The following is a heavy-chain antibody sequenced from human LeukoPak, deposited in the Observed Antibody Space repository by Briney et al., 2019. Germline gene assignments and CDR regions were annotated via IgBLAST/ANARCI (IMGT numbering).Heavy chain of an antibody. V-gene: IGHV1-69*13. CDR2: IIPIFGTA. J-gene: IGHJ6*02. Sequence: SVTVSFTASGGTFSIYAISWVRHAPGQGLEWMGGIIPIFGTANYAQKFQGRVTITADESTSTAYMELSSLRSEDTAVYYCARGLTVTDYYYYGMDVWGQGTTVTVSS. CDR1: GGTFSIYA. CDR3: ARGLTVTDYYYYGMDV. D-gene: IGHD4-17*01.